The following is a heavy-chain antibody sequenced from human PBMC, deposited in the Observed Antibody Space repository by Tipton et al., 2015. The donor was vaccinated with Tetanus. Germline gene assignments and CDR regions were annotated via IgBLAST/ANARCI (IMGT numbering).Heavy chain of an antibody. V-gene: IGHV3-48*02. CDR2: ISASGSII. Sequence: SLRLSCAASGFTFSSYSMNWVRQAPGKGLEWVSYISASGSIIFHANSVRGRFTVSRDNAKDSLYLQMNSLRDEDTAVYFCACHRHSNWFDYWGQGTLVTVSS. CDR1: GFTFSSYS. CDR3: ACHRHSNWFDY. J-gene: IGHJ4*02. D-gene: IGHD6-13*01.